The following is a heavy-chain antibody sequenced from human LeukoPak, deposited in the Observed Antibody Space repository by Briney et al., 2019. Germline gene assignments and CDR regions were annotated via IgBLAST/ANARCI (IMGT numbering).Heavy chain of an antibody. Sequence: ASVKVSCKASGYNFNIYGVSWVRQAPGQGLEWMGWISGKNDYTDYAPKFQGRVTMTADTSTRTAYMELRSLRSDDTAIYFCARDRTKVPLDAVDVWGQGTTVIVSS. J-gene: IGHJ6*02. CDR2: ISGKNDYT. V-gene: IGHV1-18*01. D-gene: IGHD4/OR15-4a*01. CDR3: ARDRTKVPLDAVDV. CDR1: GYNFNIYG.